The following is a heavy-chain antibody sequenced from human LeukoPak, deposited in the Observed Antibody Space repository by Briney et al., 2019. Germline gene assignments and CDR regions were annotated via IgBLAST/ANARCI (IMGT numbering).Heavy chain of an antibody. Sequence: SETLSLTCAVYGGSFSGYYWSWIRQPPGKGLEWIGEINHSGSTNYNPSLKSRVTISVDTSKNQFSLKLSSVTAADTAVYYCARASYSYDINGWVPFDYWGQGTLVTVSS. CDR3: ARASYSYDINGWVPFDY. D-gene: IGHD3-22*01. V-gene: IGHV4-34*01. CDR2: INHSGST. J-gene: IGHJ4*02. CDR1: GGSFSGYY.